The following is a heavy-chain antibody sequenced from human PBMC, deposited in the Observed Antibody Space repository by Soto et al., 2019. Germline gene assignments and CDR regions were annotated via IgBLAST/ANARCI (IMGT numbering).Heavy chain of an antibody. V-gene: IGHV1-69*13. Sequence: SVKGSCKASGYTFTSYYMHWVLQAPGQGLEWMGGIIPIFGTANYAQKFQGRVTITADESTSTAYMELSSMRSEDTAVYYCARSYYDFWRGYYRGTYYYYGMDVWGQGTTGT. D-gene: IGHD3-3*01. CDR1: GYTFTSYY. CDR2: IIPIFGTA. J-gene: IGHJ6*02. CDR3: ARSYYDFWRGYYRGTYYYYGMDV.